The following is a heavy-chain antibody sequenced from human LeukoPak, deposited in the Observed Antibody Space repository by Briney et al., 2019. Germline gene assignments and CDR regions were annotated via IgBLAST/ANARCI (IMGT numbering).Heavy chain of an antibody. CDR1: DGPFTDYY. Sequence: SETLSLTCAATDGPFTDYYWSWIRQAPETGLEWIGEINHNGSSNYNPSLKSRVAMSVDASNKQFSLMLNSLTAADTAVYYCARGPWFDPWGQGTLVIVSS. CDR3: ARGPWFDP. J-gene: IGHJ5*02. CDR2: INHNGSS. V-gene: IGHV4-34*01.